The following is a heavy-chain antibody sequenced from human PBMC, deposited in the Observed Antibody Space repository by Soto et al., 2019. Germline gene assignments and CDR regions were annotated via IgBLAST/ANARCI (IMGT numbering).Heavy chain of an antibody. CDR3: ARDRIGYDGMDV. D-gene: IGHD2-15*01. V-gene: IGHV1-46*01. CDR2: INPNGGST. J-gene: IGHJ6*02. CDR1: GYTFTSYY. Sequence: ASVKVSCKASGYTFTSYYMHWVRQAPGQGLEWMGIINPNGGSTNYAQKFQGRVTMTRDTSISTAYMELSRLRSDDTAVYYCARDRIGYDGMDVWGQGTTVTVSS.